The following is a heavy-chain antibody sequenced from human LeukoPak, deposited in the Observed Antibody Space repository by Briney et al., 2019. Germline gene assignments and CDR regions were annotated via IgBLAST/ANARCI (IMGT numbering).Heavy chain of an antibody. J-gene: IGHJ3*01. V-gene: IGHV3-23*01. CDR1: GFTFSSYA. CDR3: ARDPNGDYIGAFDF. Sequence: GGSLRLSCAASGFTFSSYAMSWVRQAPGKGLEWVSDIKGEGGGAHYADSVKGRFTISRDNSKNTLYLQMNSLRVEDTAMYYCARDPNGDYIGAFDFLGQGTMVTVSS. D-gene: IGHD4-17*01. CDR2: IKGEGGGA.